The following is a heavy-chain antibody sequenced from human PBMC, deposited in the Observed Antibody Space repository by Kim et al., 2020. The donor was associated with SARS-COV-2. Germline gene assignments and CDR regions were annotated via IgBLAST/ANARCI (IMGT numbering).Heavy chain of an antibody. D-gene: IGHD3-22*01. J-gene: IGHJ4*02. CDR3: ARAHLSIDSSGYWGYFDY. Sequence: KGRFTISRDNSKNTLYLQMNSLRAEDTAVYYCARAHLSIDSSGYWGYFDYWGQGTLVTVSS. V-gene: IGHV3-30*07.